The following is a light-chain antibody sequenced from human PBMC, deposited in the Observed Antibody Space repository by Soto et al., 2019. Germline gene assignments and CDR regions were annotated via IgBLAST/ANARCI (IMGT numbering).Light chain of an antibody. J-gene: IGLJ2*01. V-gene: IGLV2-14*01. CDR1: SSDVGDYDF. Sequence: QSALTQPASVSGSPGQSITLSCTGSSSDVGDYDFVSWYQQHPGKAPKLIIYEVSDRPSGVSNRFSGSKSGNTASLTISGLQAEDDAHYYCSSFTSTSTLVVFGGGTKLTVL. CDR2: EVS. CDR3: SSFTSTSTLVV.